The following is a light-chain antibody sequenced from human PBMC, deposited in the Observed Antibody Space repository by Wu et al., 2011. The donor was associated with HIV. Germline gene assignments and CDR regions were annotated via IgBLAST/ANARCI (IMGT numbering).Light chain of an antibody. CDR3: QQYYDWPPIT. CDR2: CL. J-gene: IGKJ5*01. CDR1: QSVRSQ. Sequence: GERATLSCRASQSVRSQLAWYQQKPWPGSQAPHLWCLHQGHWRPSQVQWRGFGTEFTLTISSMQSEDFALYYCQQYYDWPPITFGQGTRLEIK. V-gene: IGKV3D-15*01.